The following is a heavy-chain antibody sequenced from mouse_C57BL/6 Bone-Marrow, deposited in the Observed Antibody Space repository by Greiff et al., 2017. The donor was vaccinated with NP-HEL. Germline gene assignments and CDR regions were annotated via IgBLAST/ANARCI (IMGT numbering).Heavy chain of an antibody. V-gene: IGHV3-6*01. CDR3: ARHYSNYGFAY. Sequence: ESGPGLVKPSQSLSLTCSVTGYSITSGYYWNWIRQFPGNKLEWMGYISYDGSNNYNPSLKNRISITRDTSKNQFFLKLNSVTTEDTATYYCARHYSNYGFAYWGQGTLVTVSA. J-gene: IGHJ3*01. CDR1: GYSITSGYY. D-gene: IGHD2-5*01. CDR2: ISYDGSN.